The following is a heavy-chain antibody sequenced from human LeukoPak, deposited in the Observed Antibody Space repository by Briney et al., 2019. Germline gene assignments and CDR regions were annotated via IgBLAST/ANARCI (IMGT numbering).Heavy chain of an antibody. CDR1: GFTFSSHD. Sequence: GGSLRLSCAASGFTFSSHDMNWVRQAPGKRLEWVSSITTATSSYIYYADSVKGRFTISRDDAKNSLYLQMDSLRAEDTAVYYCARDYGGPHYFDYWGQGTLVTVSS. J-gene: IGHJ4*02. CDR3: ARDYGGPHYFDY. D-gene: IGHD2-15*01. CDR2: ITTATSSYI. V-gene: IGHV3-21*01.